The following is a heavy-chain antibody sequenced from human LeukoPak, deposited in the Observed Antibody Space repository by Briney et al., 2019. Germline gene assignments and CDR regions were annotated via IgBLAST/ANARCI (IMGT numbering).Heavy chain of an antibody. J-gene: IGHJ3*02. CDR1: GYTFTGYY. D-gene: IGHD6-13*01. CDR3: ARDRQGSSWYHDAFDI. CDR2: INPNSGGT. Sequence: ASVKVSCKASGYTFTGYYMHWARQAPGQGLEWMGWINPNSGGTNYAQKFQGRVTMTRDTSTSTAYMELSRLRSDDTAVYYCARDRQGSSWYHDAFDIWGQGTMVTVSS. V-gene: IGHV1-2*02.